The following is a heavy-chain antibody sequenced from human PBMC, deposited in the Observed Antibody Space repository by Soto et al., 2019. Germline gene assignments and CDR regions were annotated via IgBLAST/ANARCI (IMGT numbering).Heavy chain of an antibody. V-gene: IGHV1-69*12. D-gene: IGHD3-22*01. Sequence: QVQLVQSGAEVKKPGSSVKVSCKTSGGTFGSYAISWVRQAPGQGLEWMGGIIPIFSTPNYAQKFQGRVTITADESTITAYMELSSLRSEDTAVYYCARPIQYYFDTSAQSAWFDPWGQGTLVTVSS. CDR1: GGTFGSYA. CDR3: ARPIQYYFDTSAQSAWFDP. CDR2: IIPIFSTP. J-gene: IGHJ5*02.